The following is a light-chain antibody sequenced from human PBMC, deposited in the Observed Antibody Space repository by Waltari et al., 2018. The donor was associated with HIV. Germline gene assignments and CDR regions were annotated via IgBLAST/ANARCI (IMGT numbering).Light chain of an antibody. J-gene: IGLJ3*02. CDR1: SSNIGSNY. Sequence: QSVLTQPPSASGTPGQGVTISCVGDSSNIGSNYVYWYQQLTGTAPKVLIYRKNQRPSGVPDRFSGSKSGASASLTISGLRSADEAVYCCATRDGSLKVFGGGTKLTVL. V-gene: IGLV1-47*01. CDR2: RKN. CDR3: ATRDGSLKV.